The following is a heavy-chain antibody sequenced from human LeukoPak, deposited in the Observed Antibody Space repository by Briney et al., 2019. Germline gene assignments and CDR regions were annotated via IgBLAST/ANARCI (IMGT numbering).Heavy chain of an antibody. Sequence: GESLKISCKGSGYSFNSYRIGWVRQIPGKGLEWMGIIYPGDSDPRYSPSFQGQVTISADKSISTAYLQWSSLKASDTAMYYCARPLVVVAATSAFDIWGQGTMVTVSS. CDR3: ARPLVVVAATSAFDI. J-gene: IGHJ3*02. CDR1: GYSFNSYR. V-gene: IGHV5-51*01. D-gene: IGHD2-15*01. CDR2: IYPGDSDP.